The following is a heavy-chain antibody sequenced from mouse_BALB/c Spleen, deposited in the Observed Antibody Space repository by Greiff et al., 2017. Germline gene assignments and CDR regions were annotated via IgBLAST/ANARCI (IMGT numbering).Heavy chain of an antibody. CDR2: ISYSGST. J-gene: IGHJ4*01. V-gene: IGHV3-2*02. D-gene: IGHD2-3*01. CDR1: GYSITSDYA. Sequence: VQLKESGPGLVKPSQSLSLTCTVTGYSITSDYAWNWIRQFPGNKLEWMGYISYSGSTSYNPSLKSRISITRDTSKNQFFLQLNSVTTEDTATYYCARRGYDGYYYAMDYWGQGTSVTVSS. CDR3: ARRGYDGYYYAMDY.